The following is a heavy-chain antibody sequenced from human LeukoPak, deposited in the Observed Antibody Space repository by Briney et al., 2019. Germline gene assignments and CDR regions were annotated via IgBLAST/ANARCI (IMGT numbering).Heavy chain of an antibody. CDR1: GGSISPYY. J-gene: IGHJ4*02. V-gene: IGHV4-59*01. D-gene: IGHD5-18*01. CDR3: ARGGYTYGFDY. Sequence: SETLSLTCTVSGGSISPYYWSWIRQPPGKGLEWIGYIYYTGSTDSNPSLKSRVTISLDTSRTQFSLRLSSVTAADTAFYYCARGGYTYGFDYWGQGTLVTVSS. CDR2: IYYTGST.